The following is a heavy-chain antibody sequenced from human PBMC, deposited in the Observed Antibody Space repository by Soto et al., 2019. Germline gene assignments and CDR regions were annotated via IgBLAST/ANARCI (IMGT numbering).Heavy chain of an antibody. J-gene: IGHJ6*02. Sequence: QVQLVESGGGVVQPGRSLRLSCAASGFTFSSYGMHWVRQAPGKGLEWVAVIWYDGSNKYYADSVKGRFTISRDNSKNMLYLQMNSLRAEDTAVYYCARGRDGYYYYYYGMDVWGQGTTVTVSS. V-gene: IGHV3-33*01. CDR3: ARGRDGYYYYYYGMDV. D-gene: IGHD3-10*01. CDR2: IWYDGSNK. CDR1: GFTFSSYG.